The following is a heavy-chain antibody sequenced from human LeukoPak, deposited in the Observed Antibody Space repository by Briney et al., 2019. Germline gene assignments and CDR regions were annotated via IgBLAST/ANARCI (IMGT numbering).Heavy chain of an antibody. CDR1: GYTFTGYY. CDR2: INPNSGGT. D-gene: IGHD3-10*01. CDR3: ASLNGGPGGYYFDY. Sequence: ASVKVSCKASGYTFTGYYMHWVRQAPGQGLEWMGRINPNSGGTNYAQKFQSRVTMTRDTSISTAYMELSRLRSDDTAVYYCASLNGGPGGYYFDYWGQGTLVTVSS. V-gene: IGHV1-2*06. J-gene: IGHJ4*02.